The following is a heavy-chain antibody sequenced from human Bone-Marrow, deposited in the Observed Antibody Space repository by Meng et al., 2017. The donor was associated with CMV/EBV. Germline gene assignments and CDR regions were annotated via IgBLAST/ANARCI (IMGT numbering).Heavy chain of an antibody. CDR1: GFTYGDYA. J-gene: IGHJ4*02. CDR3: VKVDFGGAAFDH. CDR2: ISWSSGTI. Sequence: SLKISCAASGFTYGDYAMHWVRQAPGKGLEWVSGISWSSGTIGYADSVKGRFTISRDNAKNSLYLQMNGLRAEDTALYYCVKVDFGGAAFDHWCQGTLVTVSS. D-gene: IGHD3-16*01. V-gene: IGHV3-9*01.